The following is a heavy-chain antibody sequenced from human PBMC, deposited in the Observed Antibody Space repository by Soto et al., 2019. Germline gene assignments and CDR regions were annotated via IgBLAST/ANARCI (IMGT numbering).Heavy chain of an antibody. CDR2: IIPIFGTA. Sequence: SVKVSCKASGGTFSSYSISWVRQAPGQGLEWMGGIIPIFGTANYAQKFQGRVTITADESTSTAYMELSSLRSEDTAVYYCARDRCEWELPGRGAFDIWGQGTMVTVSS. D-gene: IGHD1-26*01. V-gene: IGHV1-69*13. CDR3: ARDRCEWELPGRGAFDI. J-gene: IGHJ3*02. CDR1: GGTFSSYS.